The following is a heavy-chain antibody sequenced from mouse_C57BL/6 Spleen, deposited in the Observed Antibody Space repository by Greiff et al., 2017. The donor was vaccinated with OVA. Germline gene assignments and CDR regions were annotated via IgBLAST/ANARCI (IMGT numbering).Heavy chain of an antibody. V-gene: IGHV1-22*01. Sequence: EVQLQQSGPELVKPGASVKMSCKASGYTFTDYNMHWVKQSHGKSLEWIGYINPNNGGTSYNQKFKGKATLTVNKSSSTAYMALRSLTSEDSAVYYCAREVYYYGSNPGGAMDYWGQGTSVTVSS. CDR3: AREVYYYGSNPGGAMDY. CDR1: GYTFTDYN. D-gene: IGHD1-1*01. CDR2: INPNNGGT. J-gene: IGHJ4*01.